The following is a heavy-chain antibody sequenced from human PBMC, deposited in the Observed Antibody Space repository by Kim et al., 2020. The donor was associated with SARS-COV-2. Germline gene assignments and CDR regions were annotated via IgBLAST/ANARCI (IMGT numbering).Heavy chain of an antibody. CDR3: AREYDILTGYYIDYSYYYGMDV. J-gene: IGHJ6*02. V-gene: IGHV1-2*06. CDR2: INPNSGGT. D-gene: IGHD3-9*01. CDR1: GYTFTGYY. Sequence: ASVKVSCKASGYTFTGYYMHWVRQAPGQGLEWMGRINPNSGGTNYAQKFQGRVTMTRDTSISTAYMELSRLRSDDTAVYYCAREYDILTGYYIDYSYYYGMDVWGQGTTVTVSS.